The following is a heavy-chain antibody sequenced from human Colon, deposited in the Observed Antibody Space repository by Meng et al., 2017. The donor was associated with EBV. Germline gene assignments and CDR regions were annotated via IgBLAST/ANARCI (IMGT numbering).Heavy chain of an antibody. CDR1: GGSISSNGYY. V-gene: IGHV4-39*01. D-gene: IGHD3-10*01. CDR3: ARRRGGSGRDC. Sequence: QRQLQESGQGLLKPSETLSLTCTVSGGSISSNGYYWDWVRQPPGKGLEWIGAIYHSGSTSYNPSLQSRVTMFVDTSKNQFSLMLTSVTATDTAVYYCARRRGGSGRDCWGQGTLVTVSS. CDR2: IYHSGST. J-gene: IGHJ4*02.